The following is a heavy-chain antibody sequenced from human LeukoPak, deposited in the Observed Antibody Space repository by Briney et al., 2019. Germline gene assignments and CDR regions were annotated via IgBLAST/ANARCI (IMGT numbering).Heavy chain of an antibody. V-gene: IGHV3-30*02. J-gene: IGHJ4*02. Sequence: PGGSLRLSCAASGFSFDGYGMHWVRQAPGKGLEWVAFIRYDGSNKYYADSVKGRFTISRDNSKNTLYLQMNSLRAEDTAVFYCAKDSSSGWSPTYYFDYWGQGTLVTVSS. CDR3: AKDSSSGWSPTYYFDY. CDR1: GFSFDGYG. D-gene: IGHD6-19*01. CDR2: IRYDGSNK.